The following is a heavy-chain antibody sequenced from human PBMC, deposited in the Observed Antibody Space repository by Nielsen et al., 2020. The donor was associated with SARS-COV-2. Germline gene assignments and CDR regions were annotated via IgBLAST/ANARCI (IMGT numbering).Heavy chain of an antibody. D-gene: IGHD3-22*01. CDR3: ARRRAYYYDSSGYTLAFDI. J-gene: IGHJ3*02. CDR2: IYYSGST. Sequence: SETLSLTCTVSGGSISSGGYYWSWIRQHPGKGLEWIGYIYYSGSTYYNPSLKSRVTISVDTSKNQFSLKLSSVTAADTAVYYCARRRAYYYDSSGYTLAFDIWGQGTMVTVSS. V-gene: IGHV4-31*03. CDR1: GGSISSGGYY.